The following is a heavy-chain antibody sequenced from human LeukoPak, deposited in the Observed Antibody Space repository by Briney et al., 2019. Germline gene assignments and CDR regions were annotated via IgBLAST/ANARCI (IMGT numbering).Heavy chain of an antibody. CDR3: ARLPHYESRGSRAVDC. D-gene: IGHD3-22*01. Sequence: GGSLRLSCAASGFTFSSHSMSWVRQAPGKGLEWVANVKEDGSEKNYVDSVKGRFTISRDNAISSLYLQMNSLRAEDTAVYFCARLPHYESRGSRAVDCWGQGTLVTVSS. V-gene: IGHV3-7*01. J-gene: IGHJ4*02. CDR2: VKEDGSEK. CDR1: GFTFSSHS.